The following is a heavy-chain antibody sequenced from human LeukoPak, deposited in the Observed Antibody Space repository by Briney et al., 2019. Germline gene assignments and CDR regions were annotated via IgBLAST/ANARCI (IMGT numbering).Heavy chain of an antibody. CDR3: ARHLPSNYYYYMDV. V-gene: IGHV4-59*08. D-gene: IGHD6-6*01. CDR2: IYYSGTT. CDR1: GSSISDYY. Sequence: HSETLSLTCTVSGSSISDYYWTWIRQPPGQGLEWIGYIYYSGTTNYNPSLNNRVTIYLVTSQNQFSLQLKSVTDAGTAHDYCARHLPSNYYYYMDVWGKGTTVTVSS. J-gene: IGHJ6*03.